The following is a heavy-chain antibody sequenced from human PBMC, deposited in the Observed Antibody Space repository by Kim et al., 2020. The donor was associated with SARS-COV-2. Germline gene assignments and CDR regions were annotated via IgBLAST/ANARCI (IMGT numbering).Heavy chain of an antibody. CDR3: AKIPYYYDSSGYYDY. CDR1: GFTFSSYA. Sequence: GGSLRLSCAASGFTFSSYAMSWVRQAPGKGLEWVSAISGSGGSTYYADSVKGRFTISRDNSKNTLYLQMNSLRAEDTAVYYCAKIPYYYDSSGYYDYWGQGTLVTVSS. V-gene: IGHV3-23*01. CDR2: ISGSGGST. D-gene: IGHD3-22*01. J-gene: IGHJ4*02.